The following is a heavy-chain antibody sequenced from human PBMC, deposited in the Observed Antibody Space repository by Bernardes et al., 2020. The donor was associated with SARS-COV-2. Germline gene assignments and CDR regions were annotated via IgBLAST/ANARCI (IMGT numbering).Heavy chain of an antibody. CDR1: GFAFDDYA. CDR2: ISWNSGSI. V-gene: IGHV3-9*01. D-gene: IGHD6-13*01. Sequence: SLRLSCAASGFAFDDYAMHWVRQAPGKGLEWVSGISWNSGSIGYADSVKGRFTISRDNAKNSLYLQMNSLRAEDTALYYCAKGGYSSSWYAGYYFDYWGQGTLVTVSS. J-gene: IGHJ4*02. CDR3: AKGGYSSSWYAGYYFDY.